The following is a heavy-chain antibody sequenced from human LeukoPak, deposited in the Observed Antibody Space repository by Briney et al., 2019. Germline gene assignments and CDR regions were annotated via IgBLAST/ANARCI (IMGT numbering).Heavy chain of an antibody. Sequence: GGSPRLSCAASGFSFSSYWMHWVRQTPGGGLMWVARIDNDGRSARSASYAASVKGRFTFSRDNAKSTLYLQMNSLRAEDTGVYYCVRDVWGDRDSYFDYWGQGTLVTVSS. V-gene: IGHV3-74*01. CDR1: GFSFSSYW. D-gene: IGHD2-21*01. CDR2: IDNDGRSARSA. J-gene: IGHJ4*02. CDR3: VRDVWGDRDSYFDY.